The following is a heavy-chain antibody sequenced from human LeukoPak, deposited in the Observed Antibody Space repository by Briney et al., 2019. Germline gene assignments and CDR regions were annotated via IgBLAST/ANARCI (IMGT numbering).Heavy chain of an antibody. J-gene: IGHJ6*02. Sequence: ASVKVSCKASGYTFTGYYMHWVRQAPGQGLEWMGWINPNSGGTNYAQKFQGRVTMTRDTSISTAYMELSRLRSDDTAVYYCARGPAYYYASSGYLPDVWGQGTTVTVSS. CDR2: INPNSGGT. V-gene: IGHV1-2*02. D-gene: IGHD3-22*01. CDR3: ARGPAYYYASSGYLPDV. CDR1: GYTFTGYY.